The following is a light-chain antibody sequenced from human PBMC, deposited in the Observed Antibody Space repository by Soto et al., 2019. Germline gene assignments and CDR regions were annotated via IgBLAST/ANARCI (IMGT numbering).Light chain of an antibody. CDR3: SSYTSSSVV. V-gene: IGLV2-14*01. Sequence: QYALTQPASVSGSPGQSITISCTGTSSDVGGYTYVSWYQQHPGKAPKLMIYDVSNRPSGVSNRFSGSKSGNTASLTICGLQAEDEADYYCSSYTSSSVVFGGGTKVTVL. CDR1: SSDVGGYTY. J-gene: IGLJ2*01. CDR2: DVS.